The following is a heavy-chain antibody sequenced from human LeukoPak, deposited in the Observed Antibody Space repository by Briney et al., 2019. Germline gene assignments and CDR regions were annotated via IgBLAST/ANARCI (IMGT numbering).Heavy chain of an antibody. V-gene: IGHV3-48*04. J-gene: IGHJ3*01. CDR3: ARADSTDGFDV. CDR1: GFTFSSYS. CDR2: IGSSGTTI. D-gene: IGHD2-15*01. Sequence: GGSLRLSCAASGFTFSSYSMNWVRQAPGKGREWVSYIGSSGTTIYYGESVKGRFTISRDNTKNLLYLEMSSLRADDSAIYYCARADSTDGFDVWGQGTMVTVSS.